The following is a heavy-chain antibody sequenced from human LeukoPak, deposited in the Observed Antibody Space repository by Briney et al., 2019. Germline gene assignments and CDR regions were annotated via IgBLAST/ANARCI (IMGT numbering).Heavy chain of an antibody. J-gene: IGHJ5*02. CDR2: IYYSGST. V-gene: IGHV4-30-4*08. CDR3: ARVNSATAGRFDP. CDR1: GGSINSGDYY. D-gene: IGHD5-12*01. Sequence: PSQTLSLTCTVSGGSINSGDYYWSWIRQHPGKGLEWIGYIYYSGSTYYNPSLKSRVTISVDRSKNQFSLKLSSVTAADTAVYYCARVNSATAGRFDPWGQGTLVTVSS.